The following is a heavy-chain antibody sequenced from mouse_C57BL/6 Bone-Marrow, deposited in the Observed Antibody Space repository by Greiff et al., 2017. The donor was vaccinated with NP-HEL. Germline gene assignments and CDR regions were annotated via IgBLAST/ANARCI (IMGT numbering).Heavy chain of an antibody. D-gene: IGHD2-1*01. Sequence: EVKLMESGGGLVKPGGSLKLSCAASGFTFSDYGMHWVRQAPEKGLEWVAYISSGSSTIYYADTVKGRFTISRDNAKNTLFLQMTSLRSEDTAMYYCARIYYGNHFDYWGQGTTLTVSS. V-gene: IGHV5-17*01. J-gene: IGHJ2*01. CDR2: ISSGSSTI. CDR3: ARIYYGNHFDY. CDR1: GFTFSDYG.